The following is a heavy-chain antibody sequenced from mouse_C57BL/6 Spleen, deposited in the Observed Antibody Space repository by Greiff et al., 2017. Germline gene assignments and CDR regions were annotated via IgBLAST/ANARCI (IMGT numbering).Heavy chain of an antibody. Sequence: QVPLKESGPELVQPWASVTISCKASGYAFSSSWMNWVKHRPGKGLEWIGRIYPGDGDANYNGSFKGKATLTADKSSSTAYKKISSLTAEDTAVYFCAMNYYDYDENYWGQGTTLTVSA. CDR2: IYPGDGDA. D-gene: IGHD2-4*01. CDR1: GYAFSSSW. V-gene: IGHV1-82*01. J-gene: IGHJ2*01. CDR3: AMNYYDYDENY.